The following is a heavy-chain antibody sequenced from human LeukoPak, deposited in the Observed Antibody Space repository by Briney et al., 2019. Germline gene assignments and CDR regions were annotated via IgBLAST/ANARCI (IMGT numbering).Heavy chain of an antibody. CDR3: ARDAQIIVLMVYAIGHDAFDI. V-gene: IGHV1-18*01. Sequence: ASVKVSCKASGYTFTSYGISWVRQAPGQGLEWMGWISAYNGNTNYAQKLQGRVTMTTDTSTSTAYMELRSLRSVDTAVYYCARDAQIIVLMVYAIGHDAFDIWGQGTMVTVSS. J-gene: IGHJ3*02. D-gene: IGHD2-8*01. CDR2: ISAYNGNT. CDR1: GYTFTSYG.